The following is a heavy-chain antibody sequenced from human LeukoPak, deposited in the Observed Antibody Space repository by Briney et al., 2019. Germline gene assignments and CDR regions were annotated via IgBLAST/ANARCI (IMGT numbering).Heavy chain of an antibody. Sequence: ASLKVPCKASGYTFTDYYMHWVRQAPGHGLEWMGWIYPDSGGTNYARKFQGRVTMTRDTSISTAYMGLSRLTSDDTAVYYCARGRSDYYLDSWGQGTLVTVSS. CDR3: ARGRSDYYLDS. CDR2: IYPDSGGT. V-gene: IGHV1-2*02. J-gene: IGHJ4*02. D-gene: IGHD3-10*01. CDR1: GYTFTDYY.